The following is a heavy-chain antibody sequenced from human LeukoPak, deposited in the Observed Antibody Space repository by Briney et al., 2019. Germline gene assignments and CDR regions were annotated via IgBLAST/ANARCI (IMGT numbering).Heavy chain of an antibody. CDR2: INHSGST. V-gene: IGHV4-34*01. D-gene: IGHD3-22*01. Sequence: SETLSLSCAVYGGSFSGCYWSWIRQPPGKGLEWIGEINHSGSTNYNPSLKSRVTISVDTSKNQFSLKLSSVTAADTAVYYCARGPYDSSGYYEIEGTNFDYWGQGTLVTVSS. J-gene: IGHJ4*02. CDR1: GGSFSGCY. CDR3: ARGPYDSSGYYEIEGTNFDY.